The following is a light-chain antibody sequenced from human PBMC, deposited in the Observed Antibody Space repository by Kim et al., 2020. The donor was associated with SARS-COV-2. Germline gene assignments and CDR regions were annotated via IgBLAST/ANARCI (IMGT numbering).Light chain of an antibody. CDR1: QDISKY. Sequence: ASVGDRVTSTCQASQDISKYLNWYQQKPGKAPKLLIYDASTLERGVPSRFSGSGSGTDFTFTISSLWPEDIATYYCQQYDNLPITFGQGTRLEIK. J-gene: IGKJ5*01. V-gene: IGKV1-33*01. CDR2: DAS. CDR3: QQYDNLPIT.